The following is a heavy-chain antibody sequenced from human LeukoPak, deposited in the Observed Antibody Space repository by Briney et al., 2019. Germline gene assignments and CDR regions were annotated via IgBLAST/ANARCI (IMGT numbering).Heavy chain of an antibody. D-gene: IGHD1-14*01. CDR2: VSTYNGDT. CDR1: GYTFTDFG. V-gene: IGHV1-18*01. J-gene: IGHJ1*01. CDR3: ARAESMALYFLY. Sequence: GASVKVSCKASGYTFTDFGFIWVRQAPGQGLEWMGWVSTYNGDTDYAKKFQDRVTMTTESSTQTTFMELRNLRSDDTAVYYCARAESMALYFLYWGQGTLVSVSS.